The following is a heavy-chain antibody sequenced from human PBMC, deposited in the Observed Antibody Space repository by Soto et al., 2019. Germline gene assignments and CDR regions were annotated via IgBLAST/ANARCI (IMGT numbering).Heavy chain of an antibody. V-gene: IGHV5-10-1*01. CDR3: ARQIYDSDTGPNFQYYFDS. Sequence: LKISCKGSGYSFAGYWITWVRQKPGKGLEWMGRIDPSDSQTYYSPSFRGHVTISVTKSITTVFLQWSSLRASDTAMYYCARQIYDSDTGPNFQYYFDSWGQGTPVTVS. J-gene: IGHJ4*02. CDR2: IDPSDSQT. D-gene: IGHD3-22*01. CDR1: GYSFAGYW.